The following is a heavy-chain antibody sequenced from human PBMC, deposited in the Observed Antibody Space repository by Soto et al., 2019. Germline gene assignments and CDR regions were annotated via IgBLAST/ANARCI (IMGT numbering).Heavy chain of an antibody. D-gene: IGHD2-15*01. CDR2: IYNGDST. J-gene: IGHJ3*02. CDR3: ARVDCSGGSCYSDFGAFDI. CDR1: GFTVTNNY. V-gene: IGHV3-53*04. Sequence: EVQLVESGGTLVQPGGSLRLSCAASGFTVTNNYMSWVRQAPGQGLEWVSMIYNGDSTYYADSVKCRFIISRHTSKNTLYLQMNSLRAEDTALYYCARVDCSGGSCYSDFGAFDIWGQGTMVTVSS.